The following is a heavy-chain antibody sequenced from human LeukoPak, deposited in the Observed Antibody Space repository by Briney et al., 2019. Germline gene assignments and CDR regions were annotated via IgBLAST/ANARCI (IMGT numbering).Heavy chain of an antibody. V-gene: IGHV1-2*02. CDR3: ARGGIAVAGLYYGMDV. CDR2: INPNSGGT. J-gene: IGHJ6*02. Sequence: ASVKVSCKASGYTFTGYYMHWVRQAPGQGLEWVGWINPNSGGTNYAQKFQGRVTMTRDTSISTAYMELSRLRSDDTAVYYCARGGIAVAGLYYGMDVWGQGTTVTVSS. CDR1: GYTFTGYY. D-gene: IGHD6-19*01.